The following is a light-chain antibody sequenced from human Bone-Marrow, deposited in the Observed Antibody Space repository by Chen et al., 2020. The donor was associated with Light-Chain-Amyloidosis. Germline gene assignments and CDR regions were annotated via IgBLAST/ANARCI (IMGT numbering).Light chain of an antibody. CDR3: QQRSNWPKT. V-gene: IGKV3-11*01. J-gene: IGKJ1*01. CDR2: DAS. CDR1: QSVSSY. Sequence: EIVLTQSPATLSLSPGERATLSCRASQSVSSYLAWYHQKPGQAPRLLIYDASNRATGIPARFSGSGSGTDFTLTISSLEPEDVAVYYCQQRSNWPKTFGQGTKVEIK.